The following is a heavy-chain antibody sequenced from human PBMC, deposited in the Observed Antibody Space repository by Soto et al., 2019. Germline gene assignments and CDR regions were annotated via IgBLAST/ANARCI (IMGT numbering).Heavy chain of an antibody. CDR3: ARESEDLTSNFDY. V-gene: IGHV3-21*06. Sequence: EVQLVESGGGLVKPGGSLRLSCAASGFTFTSYCMNWVRQAPGKGLEWVACIRSTTNYLYYGEAIKGRFTISRDNAKNSLYLEMNSLRAEDTAVYYCARESEDLTSNFDYWGQGTLVTVSS. CDR1: GFTFTSYC. CDR2: IRSTTNYL. J-gene: IGHJ4*02.